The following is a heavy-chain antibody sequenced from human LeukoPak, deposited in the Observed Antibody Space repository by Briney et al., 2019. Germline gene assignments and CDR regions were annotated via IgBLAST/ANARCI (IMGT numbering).Heavy chain of an antibody. CDR1: GGSITTTNW. CDR2: VHLSGAT. D-gene: IGHD6-13*01. J-gene: IGHJ4*02. CDR3: ARRDSSSWYDDY. Sequence: PSGTLSLTCAVSGGSITTTNWWSWVRQPPGKGLEWIGEVHLSGATKYNPSLNSRVTISLDTSKNQFSLKLNSVTAADTAVYYCARRDSSSWYDDYWGQGTLVTVSS. V-gene: IGHV4-4*02.